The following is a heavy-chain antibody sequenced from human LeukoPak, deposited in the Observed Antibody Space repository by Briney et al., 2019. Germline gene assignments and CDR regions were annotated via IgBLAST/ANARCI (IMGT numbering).Heavy chain of an antibody. CDR1: GFTFSTYG. CDR2: VHSSGATI. J-gene: IGHJ4*02. V-gene: IGHV3-48*04. Sequence: GRSLRLSCAASGFTFSTYGMNWIRQAPGKGLEWVSYVHSSGATIFYADSVKGRFTISRDSAKNSVYLRMSSLRAEDTALYYCARKLTGTTYFDWWGQGTLVAVSS. CDR3: ARKLTGTTYFDW. D-gene: IGHD1-1*01.